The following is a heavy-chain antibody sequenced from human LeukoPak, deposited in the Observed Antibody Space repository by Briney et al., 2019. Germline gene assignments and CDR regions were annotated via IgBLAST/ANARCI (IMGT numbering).Heavy chain of an antibody. CDR2: IYYSGST. J-gene: IGHJ4*02. Sequence: SESLSLTCTVSGGSISSYYWSWIRLPPGKGMEWTGYIYYSGSTNYNPSLKSRVTISVDTSKNQFSLKLSSVTAADTAVYYCARLPNYYDSSGNDYWGQGTLVTVSS. D-gene: IGHD3-22*01. CDR1: GGSISSYY. V-gene: IGHV4-59*08. CDR3: ARLPNYYDSSGNDY.